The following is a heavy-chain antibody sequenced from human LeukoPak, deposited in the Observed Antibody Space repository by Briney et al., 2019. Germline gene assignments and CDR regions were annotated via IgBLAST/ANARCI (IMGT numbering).Heavy chain of an antibody. V-gene: IGHV4-34*01. Sequence: SETLSLTCAVYGGSFSGYYWSWIRQPPGKGLEWIGEINHSGSTNYNPSLKSRVTISVDTSKNQFSLKLSSVTAADTAVYYCARDDGSSYLTRGAFDIWGQGTMVTVSS. CDR1: GGSFSGYY. J-gene: IGHJ3*02. CDR2: INHSGST. CDR3: ARDDGSSYLTRGAFDI. D-gene: IGHD6-6*01.